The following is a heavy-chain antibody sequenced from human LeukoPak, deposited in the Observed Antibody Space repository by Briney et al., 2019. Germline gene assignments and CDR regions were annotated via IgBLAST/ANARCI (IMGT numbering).Heavy chain of an antibody. CDR2: ISGSGGST. J-gene: IGHJ4*02. CDR3: AKGVVVAPDVTPFDY. D-gene: IGHD2-2*01. CDR1: GFTFSSYG. V-gene: IGHV3-23*01. Sequence: GGSLRLSCAASGFTFSSYGMSWVRQAPGKGLEWASAISGSGGSTYYADSVKGRFTISRDNSKNTLYLQMNSLRAEDTAVYYCAKGVVVAPDVTPFDYWGQGTLVTVSS.